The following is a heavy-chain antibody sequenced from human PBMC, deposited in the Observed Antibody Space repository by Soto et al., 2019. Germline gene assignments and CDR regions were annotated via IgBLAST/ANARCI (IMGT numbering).Heavy chain of an antibody. V-gene: IGHV4-31*03. CDR3: ARDRYDFWSGTSDY. J-gene: IGHJ4*02. CDR1: GGSISSGGYY. D-gene: IGHD3-3*01. Sequence: PSETLSLTCTVSGGSISSGGYYWSWIRQHPGKGLEWIGYIYYSGSTYYNPSLKSRVTISVDTSKNQFSLKLSSVTAADTAVYYCARDRYDFWSGTSDYWGQGTLVTVSS. CDR2: IYYSGST.